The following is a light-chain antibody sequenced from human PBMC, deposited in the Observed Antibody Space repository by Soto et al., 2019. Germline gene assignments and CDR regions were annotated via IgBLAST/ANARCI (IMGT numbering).Light chain of an antibody. J-gene: IGKJ4*01. Sequence: EIVVTQSPGTLSLSPGEVATLYFSASQSVSSSYLAWYQQKPGQAPRLLIYGASNRATGIPDRFSGSGSGTDFTLTISRLEPEDFAVYYCQQYSSSPLTFGGGTKVDIK. CDR1: QSVSSSY. V-gene: IGKV3-20*01. CDR3: QQYSSSPLT. CDR2: GAS.